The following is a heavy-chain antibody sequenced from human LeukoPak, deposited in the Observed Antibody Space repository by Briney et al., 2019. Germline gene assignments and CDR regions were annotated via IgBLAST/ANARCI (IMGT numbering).Heavy chain of an antibody. D-gene: IGHD2-21*02. V-gene: IGHV3-30*04. J-gene: IGHJ4*02. Sequence: GRSLRLSCAASGFTFSSYAMHWVRQAPGKGLEWVAVISYDGSNKYYADSVKGRFTISRDNSKNTLYLQMNSLRAEDTAVYYCARGVVVVVTAIPESYYFDYWGQGTLVTVSP. CDR3: ARGVVVVVTAIPESYYFDY. CDR2: ISYDGSNK. CDR1: GFTFSSYA.